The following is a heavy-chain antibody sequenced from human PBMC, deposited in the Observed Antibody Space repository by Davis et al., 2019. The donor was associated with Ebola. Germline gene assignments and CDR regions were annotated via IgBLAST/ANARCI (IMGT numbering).Heavy chain of an antibody. CDR1: GFTFTSYT. V-gene: IGHV3-21*01. Sequence: GESLKISCAASGFTFTSYTMYWVRQAPGKGLEWVSSVNSPSNYIYYADSVKGRFTISRDNAKNSVYLQMNSLRAEDTAVYYCARDSGIFGDYYFDSWCQGTLVTVSS. J-gene: IGHJ4*02. CDR3: ARDSGIFGDYYFDS. CDR2: VNSPSNYI. D-gene: IGHD3-10*02.